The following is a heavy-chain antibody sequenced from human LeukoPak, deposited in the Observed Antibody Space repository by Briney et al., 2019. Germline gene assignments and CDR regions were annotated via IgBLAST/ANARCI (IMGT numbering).Heavy chain of an antibody. J-gene: IGHJ5*02. CDR2: IYYSGST. Sequence: PSETLSLTCTVSGGSISSYYWSWIRQPPGKGLEWIGYIYYSGSTNYNPSLKSRVTISVDTSKNQFSLKLSSVTAADTAVYYCARGRRKAYYYDSSGYYYHNWFDPWGQGTLVTVSS. D-gene: IGHD3-22*01. CDR1: GGSISSYY. CDR3: ARGRRKAYYYDSSGYYYHNWFDP. V-gene: IGHV4-59*01.